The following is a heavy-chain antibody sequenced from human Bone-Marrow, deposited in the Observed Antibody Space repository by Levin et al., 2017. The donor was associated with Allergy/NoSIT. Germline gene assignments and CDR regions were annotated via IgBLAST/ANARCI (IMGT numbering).Heavy chain of an antibody. CDR1: GFTFDDFT. Sequence: SLKISCVASGFTFDDFTIHWVRKAPGKGLEWVSGISWNSGTIGYADSVKGRFSVSRDNAKNSLYLHVTSLRPEDTAIYYCTKDNRPRCSSTSCFDRFDPWGQGTLVTVSS. CDR3: TKDNRPRCSSTSCFDRFDP. J-gene: IGHJ5*02. CDR2: ISWNSGTI. D-gene: IGHD2-2*01. V-gene: IGHV3-9*01.